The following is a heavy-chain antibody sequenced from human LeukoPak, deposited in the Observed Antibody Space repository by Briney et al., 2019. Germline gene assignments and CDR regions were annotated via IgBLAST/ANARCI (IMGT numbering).Heavy chain of an antibody. J-gene: IGHJ4*02. D-gene: IGHD3-10*01. CDR2: IYHSGST. V-gene: IGHV4-59*12. CDR1: GGSISSYY. CDR3: ARAVGSYYNCYFDY. Sequence: SETLSLTCTVSGGSISSYYWSWIRQPPGKGLEWIGYIYHSGSTYYNPSLKSRVTISVDRSKNQFSLKLSSVTAADTAVYYCARAVGSYYNCYFDYWGQGTLVTVSS.